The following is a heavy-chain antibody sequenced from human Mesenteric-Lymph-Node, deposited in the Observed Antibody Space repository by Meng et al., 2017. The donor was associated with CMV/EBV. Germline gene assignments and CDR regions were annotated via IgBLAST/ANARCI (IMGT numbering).Heavy chain of an antibody. J-gene: IGHJ4*02. V-gene: IGHV3-9*01. CDR1: GFTFDDYA. CDR2: ISWNSGSI. D-gene: IGHD4-17*01. Sequence: SLKISCAASGFTFDDYAMHWVRQAPGKGLEWVSGISWNSGSIGYADSVKGRFTISRDNAKNSLYLQMNSLRAEDTALYYCAKDTTGGFDYWGQGTLVTVSS. CDR3: AKDTTGGFDY.